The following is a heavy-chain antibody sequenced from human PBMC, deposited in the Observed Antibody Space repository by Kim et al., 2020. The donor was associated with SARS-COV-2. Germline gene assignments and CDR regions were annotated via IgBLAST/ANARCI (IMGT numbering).Heavy chain of an antibody. J-gene: IGHJ6*02. D-gene: IGHD3-16*01. CDR3: ATDDKGRGRGRQYYYYYYGIDV. CDR1: GGIFRKYA. Sequence: SVKVSCKASGGIFRKYAISWVRQAPGQGLEWMGRIVPILTITNYAEKFQGRVTLTADESRSTAYMELTGLRSDDTAVYFCATDDKGRGRGRQYYYYYYGIDVWGQGTTVTVSS. V-gene: IGHV1-69*04. CDR2: IVPILTIT.